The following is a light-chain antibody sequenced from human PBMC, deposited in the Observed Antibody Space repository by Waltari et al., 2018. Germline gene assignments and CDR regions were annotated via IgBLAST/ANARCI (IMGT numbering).Light chain of an antibody. CDR2: GNS. J-gene: IGLJ3*02. CDR3: QSYDRSLSGWV. CDR1: SSNLRAGYD. Sequence: QSVLPQTPSVSGAPGQRVTISCTGTSSNLRAGYDVQWYQQPPGTPPKLLIYGNSNRPSGVPDRLSGSKSGSSASLAITGLQAEDEADYYCQSYDRSLSGWVFGGGTKLTVL. V-gene: IGLV1-40*01.